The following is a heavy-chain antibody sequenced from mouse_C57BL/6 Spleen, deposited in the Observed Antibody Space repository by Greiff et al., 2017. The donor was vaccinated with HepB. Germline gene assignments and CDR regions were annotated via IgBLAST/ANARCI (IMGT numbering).Heavy chain of an antibody. V-gene: IGHV1-50*01. CDR3: ARRGHYYGSAWYFDV. CDR2: IDPSDSYT. Sequence: VQLQQPGAELVKPGASVKLSCKASGYTFTSYWMQWVKQRPGQGLEWIGEIDPSDSYTNYNQKFKGKATLTVDTSSSTAYMQLSSLTSEDSAVYDCARRGHYYGSAWYFDVWGTGTTVTVSS. D-gene: IGHD1-1*01. CDR1: GYTFTSYW. J-gene: IGHJ1*03.